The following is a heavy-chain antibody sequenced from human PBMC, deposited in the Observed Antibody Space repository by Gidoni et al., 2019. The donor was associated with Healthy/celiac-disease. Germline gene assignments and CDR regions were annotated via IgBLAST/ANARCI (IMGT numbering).Heavy chain of an antibody. D-gene: IGHD6-13*01. J-gene: IGHJ4*02. CDR1: GGTFSSYA. CDR2: IIPIFGTA. Sequence: QVQLVQSGAEVKKPGSSVQVSCKASGGTFSSYAISWVRQAPGQGLEWMGGIIPIFGTANDAQKFQGRVTITADESTSTAYMELSSLRSEDTAVYYCARGVAAAGTPAYFDYWGQGTLVTVSS. CDR3: ARGVAAAGTPAYFDY. V-gene: IGHV1-69*01.